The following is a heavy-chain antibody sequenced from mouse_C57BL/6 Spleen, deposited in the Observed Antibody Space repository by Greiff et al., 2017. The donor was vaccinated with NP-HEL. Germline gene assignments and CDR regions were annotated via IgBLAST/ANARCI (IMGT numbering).Heavy chain of an antibody. CDR3: ASHYDYDPSWFAY. CDR1: GFNIKNTY. J-gene: IGHJ3*01. D-gene: IGHD2-4*01. Sequence: DVKLVESVAELVRPGASVKLSCTASGFNIKNTYMHWVKQRPEQGLEWIGRIDPANGNTKYAPKFQGKATITADTSSNTAYLQLSSLTSEDTAIYYCASHYDYDPSWFAYWGQGTLVTVSA. CDR2: IDPANGNT. V-gene: IGHV14-3*01.